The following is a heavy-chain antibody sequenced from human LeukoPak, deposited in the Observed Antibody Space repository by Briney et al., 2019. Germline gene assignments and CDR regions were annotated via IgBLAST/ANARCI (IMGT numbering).Heavy chain of an antibody. CDR2: IYYSGNT. D-gene: IGHD5-24*01. V-gene: IGHV4-59*01. Sequence: SETLSLTCTVSGGSISSYYWSWIRQPPGKGLEWIGYIYYSGNTNYNPSLKSRVTISVDTSKNLFSLKLTSVTTADTAVYYCARFPQGGFNYFDYWGQGALVTVSS. CDR3: ARFPQGGFNYFDY. J-gene: IGHJ4*02. CDR1: GGSISSYY.